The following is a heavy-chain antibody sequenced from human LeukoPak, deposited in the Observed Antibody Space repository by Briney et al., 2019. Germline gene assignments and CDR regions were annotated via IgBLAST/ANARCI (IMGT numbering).Heavy chain of an antibody. CDR2: IYPTGIT. D-gene: IGHD6-6*01. CDR3: ARMEGSSSYFNY. J-gene: IGHJ4*02. V-gene: IGHV4-38-2*02. CDR1: GYSISGGYY. Sequence: SETLSLTCTVSGYSISGGYYWGWIRQPPGKGLEWIGSIYPTGITYYNPSLKSRVTISVDTSKNQFSLKLSSVTAADTAVYYCARMEGSSSYFNYWGQGTLVTVSS.